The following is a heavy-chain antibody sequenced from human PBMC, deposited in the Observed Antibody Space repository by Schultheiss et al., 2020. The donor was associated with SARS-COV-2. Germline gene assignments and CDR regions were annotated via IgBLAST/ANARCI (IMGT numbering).Heavy chain of an antibody. Sequence: SETLSLTCAVYGGSFSGYYWSWIRQPAGKGLEWIGRIYTSGSTNYNPSLKSRVTMSVDTSKNQFSLKLSSVTAADTAVYYCAKEGAGYVGYWGQGTLVTVSS. J-gene: IGHJ4*02. CDR2: IYTSGST. CDR1: GGSFSGYY. CDR3: AKEGAGYVGY. D-gene: IGHD1-14*01. V-gene: IGHV4-4*07.